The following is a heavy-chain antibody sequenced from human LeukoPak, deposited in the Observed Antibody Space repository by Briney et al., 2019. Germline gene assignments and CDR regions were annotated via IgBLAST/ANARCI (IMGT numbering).Heavy chain of an antibody. J-gene: IGHJ5*02. CDR2: IYYSGST. V-gene: IGHV4-59*08. Sequence: PSETLSLTCTVSGGSISSYYWSWSRQPPGKGLEWIGYIYYSGSTNYNPSLKSRVTISVDTSKNQFSLKLSSVTAADTAVYYCATGEEWFDPWGQGTLVTVSS. CDR3: ATGEEWFDP. D-gene: IGHD7-27*01. CDR1: GGSISSYY.